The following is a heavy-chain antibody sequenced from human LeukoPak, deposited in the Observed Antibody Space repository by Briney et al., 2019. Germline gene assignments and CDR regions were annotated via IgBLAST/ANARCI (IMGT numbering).Heavy chain of an antibody. V-gene: IGHV4-34*01. D-gene: IGHD3-10*01. CDR2: INHSGST. Sequence: PSETLSLTCAVYGGSFSGYYWSWIRQPPGKGLEWIGEINHSGSTNYNPSLKSRVTISVDTSKNQFSLKLSSVTAADTAVYYCARRGRYHYGWGSQFDYWGQGTLVTVSS. CDR3: ARRGRYHYGWGSQFDY. J-gene: IGHJ4*02. CDR1: GGSFSGYY.